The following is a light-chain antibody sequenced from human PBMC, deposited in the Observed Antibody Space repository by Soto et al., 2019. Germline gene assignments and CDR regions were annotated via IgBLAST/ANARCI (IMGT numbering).Light chain of an antibody. J-gene: IGLJ3*02. CDR1: SSDVGNYNY. Sequence: QSALTQPRSVSGSPGQSVTISCTGTSSDVGNYNYVSWYQHHPGKAPKLMIYDVSERPSGVPDRISGSKSGNTASLAISGLQAEDEADYYCCSYAGSIWVFGGGTKLTVL. CDR2: DVS. V-gene: IGLV2-11*01. CDR3: CSYAGSIWV.